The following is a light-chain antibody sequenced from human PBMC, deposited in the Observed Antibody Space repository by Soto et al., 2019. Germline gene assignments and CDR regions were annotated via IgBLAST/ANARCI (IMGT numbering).Light chain of an antibody. CDR2: GAS. CDR3: QQYVSIPLA. Sequence: EIVLTQSPATLSLSPGERATLSCRASQSVGTYLAWYQQKPGQAPGLLIYGASSRATGIPDRFSGSGSGTDFTLTISRLEPEDFAVYSCQQYVSIPLAFGGGTKVDIK. V-gene: IGKV3-20*01. CDR1: QSVGTY. J-gene: IGKJ4*01.